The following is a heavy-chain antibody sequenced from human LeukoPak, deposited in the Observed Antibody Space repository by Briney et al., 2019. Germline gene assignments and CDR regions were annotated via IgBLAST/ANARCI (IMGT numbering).Heavy chain of an antibody. Sequence: TLSLTCTVSGGSISSGGYYWSWIRQPPGKGLEWIGYIYHSGSTYYNPSLKSRVTISVDRSKNQFSLELSSVTAADTAVYYCARGTDGNLHPLDYWGQGTLVTVSS. J-gene: IGHJ4*02. D-gene: IGHD1-14*01. CDR1: GGSISSGGYY. V-gene: IGHV4-30-2*01. CDR2: IYHSGST. CDR3: ARGTDGNLHPLDY.